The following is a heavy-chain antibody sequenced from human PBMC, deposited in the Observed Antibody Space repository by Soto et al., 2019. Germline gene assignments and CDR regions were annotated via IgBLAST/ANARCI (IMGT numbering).Heavy chain of an antibody. CDR1: GYTFTNYG. J-gene: IGHJ4*02. CDR2: ISAYNGNT. D-gene: IGHD2-15*01. CDR3: ARDLGVGREDY. Sequence: ASVKVSCKASGYTFTNYGFSWVRQAPGQGLEWMGWISAYNGNTKYAQKLQGRVTMTTDTSTSTAYMELRSLRSDDTAVYYCARDLGVGREDYGGQGTRVTVSS. V-gene: IGHV1-18*01.